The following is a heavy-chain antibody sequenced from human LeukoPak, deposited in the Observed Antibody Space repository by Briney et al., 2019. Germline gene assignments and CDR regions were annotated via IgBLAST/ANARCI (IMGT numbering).Heavy chain of an antibody. V-gene: IGHV3-64D*06. Sequence: QAGGSLRLSCSASGFTFSNYAMHWVRQAPGKGLEYVSAISTNGDGTYYADSVKGRFTISRDNSKNMLYLQMSSLRAEDTAVYYYVKYSSSSCYDLWGQGTLVTVSS. D-gene: IGHD2-2*01. CDR1: GFTFSNYA. CDR2: ISTNGDGT. CDR3: VKYSSSSCYDL. J-gene: IGHJ5*02.